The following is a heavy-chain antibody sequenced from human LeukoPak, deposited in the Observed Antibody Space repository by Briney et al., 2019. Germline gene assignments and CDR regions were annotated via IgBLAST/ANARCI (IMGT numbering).Heavy chain of an antibody. V-gene: IGHV4-59*01. Sequence: PSETLSLTCTVSGGSIGSYYWSWIRQPAGKGLEWIGYIHYSGTTHYNPSLEGRVTISVDTSKNQFSLKLSSVTAADTAVYYCARGSPAPDYWGKGTLVTVSS. CDR3: ARGSPAPDY. D-gene: IGHD1-26*01. J-gene: IGHJ4*02. CDR2: IHYSGTT. CDR1: GGSIGSYY.